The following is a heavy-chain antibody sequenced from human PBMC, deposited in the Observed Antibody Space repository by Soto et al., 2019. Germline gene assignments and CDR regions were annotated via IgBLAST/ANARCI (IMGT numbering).Heavy chain of an antibody. J-gene: IGHJ4*02. D-gene: IGHD3-9*01. CDR2: ISYDGSNK. V-gene: IGHV3-30-3*01. CDR3: ARDGPYDILTPGDY. CDR1: GFTFSSYA. Sequence: QVQLVESGGGVVQPGRSLRLSCAASGFTFSSYAMHWVRQAPGKGLEWVAVISYDGSNKYYADSVKGRFTISRDNSKNTLDLQMNSLRAEDTAVYYCARDGPYDILTPGDYWGQGTLVTVSS.